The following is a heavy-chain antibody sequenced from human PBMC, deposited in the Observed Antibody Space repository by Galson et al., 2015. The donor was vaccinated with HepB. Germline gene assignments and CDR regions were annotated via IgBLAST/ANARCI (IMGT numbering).Heavy chain of an antibody. CDR1: GFTLSTCW. CDR3: ASGPWGVAGHDY. V-gene: IGHV3-7*03. CDR2: VKEDGSEM. Sequence: SLRLSCAASGFTLSTCWMSWVRQAPGKGLEWVANVKEDGSEMYYVDSVRGRFTISRDNAKNSLSLQMNSLRVEDTAVYYCASGPWGVAGHDYWGQGALVTVSS. D-gene: IGHD6-19*01. J-gene: IGHJ4*02.